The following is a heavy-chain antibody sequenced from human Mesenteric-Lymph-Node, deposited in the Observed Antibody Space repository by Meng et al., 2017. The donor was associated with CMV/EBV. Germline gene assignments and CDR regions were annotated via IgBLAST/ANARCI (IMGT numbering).Heavy chain of an antibody. Sequence: ASVKVSCKASGYTFTGYYMHWVRQAPGQGLEWMGWINPNSGGTNYAQKFQGRVTMTRDTSISTAYMELSRLRSDDTAVYYCARGRSTSPGAFDMWGQGTMVTVSS. J-gene: IGHJ3*02. CDR1: GYTFTGYY. D-gene: IGHD2-2*01. CDR2: INPNSGGT. V-gene: IGHV1-2*02. CDR3: ARGRSTSPGAFDM.